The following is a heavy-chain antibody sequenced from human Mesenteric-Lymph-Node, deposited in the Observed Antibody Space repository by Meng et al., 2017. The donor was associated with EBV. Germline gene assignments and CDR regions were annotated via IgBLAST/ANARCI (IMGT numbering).Heavy chain of an antibody. CDR2: IFHSGST. J-gene: IGHJ4*02. V-gene: IGHV4-4*02. CDR1: GCSISRSNL. CDR3: ARHDSGTFGYYFDS. Sequence: QVQVREAGPGLVKPSGTLSLTCAVSGCSISRSNLWSWVRQPPGKGLEWIGEIFHSGSTNYNPSLRSRVTISVDKSKNQFSLKLSSVTAADTAVYYCARHDSGTFGYYFDSWGQGSMVTVSS. D-gene: IGHD1-26*01.